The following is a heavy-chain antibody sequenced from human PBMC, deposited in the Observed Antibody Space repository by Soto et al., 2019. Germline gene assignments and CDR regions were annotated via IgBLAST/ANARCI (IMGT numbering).Heavy chain of an antibody. CDR2: ISYDGSNK. Sequence: GGSLRLSCAASGFTFSSYGMHWVRQAPGKGLEWVAVISYDGSNKYYADSVKGRFTISRDNSKNTLYLQMNSLRAEDTAVYYCAKVIAASGTDYYHYGMDVWGKGTTVTVSS. J-gene: IGHJ6*04. CDR1: GFTFSSYG. D-gene: IGHD6-13*01. V-gene: IGHV3-30*18. CDR3: AKVIAASGTDYYHYGMDV.